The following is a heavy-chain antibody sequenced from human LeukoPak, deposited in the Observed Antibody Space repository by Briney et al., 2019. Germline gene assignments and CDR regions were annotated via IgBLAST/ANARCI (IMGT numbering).Heavy chain of an antibody. Sequence: PSETLSLTCTVSSGSISSGSYYWGWIRQPPGKGLEWIASMYYSGTTFYSPSLKSRVTISVDTSKNQLSLKLGPVTAADTAVYYCARHPPRDGSAFDYWGQGTLVTVSS. CDR1: SGSISSGSYY. CDR2: MYYSGTT. V-gene: IGHV4-39*01. CDR3: ARHPPRDGSAFDY. J-gene: IGHJ4*02.